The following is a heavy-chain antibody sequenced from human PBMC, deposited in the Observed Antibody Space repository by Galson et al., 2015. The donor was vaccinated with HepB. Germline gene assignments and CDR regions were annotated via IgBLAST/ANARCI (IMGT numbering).Heavy chain of an antibody. Sequence: QSGAEVKKPGESLKISCKGSGYSFTSYWIGWVRQMPGKGLEWMGIIYPGDSDTRYSPSFQGQVTISADKSISTAYLQWSSLKASDTAIYYCARRPYSSGWRDDFDYWGQGTLVTVSS. V-gene: IGHV5-51*01. CDR3: ARRPYSSGWRDDFDY. CDR2: IYPGDSDT. D-gene: IGHD6-19*01. J-gene: IGHJ4*02. CDR1: GYSFTSYW.